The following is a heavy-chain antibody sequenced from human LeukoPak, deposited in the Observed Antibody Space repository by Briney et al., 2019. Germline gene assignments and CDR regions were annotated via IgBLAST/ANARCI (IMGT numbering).Heavy chain of an antibody. D-gene: IGHD3-9*01. V-gene: IGHV1-2*02. J-gene: IGHJ4*02. Sequence: ASVKVSCKASGYTFTGYYMHWVRQAPGQGLEWMGWINPNSGGTNYAQKFQGRVTMTRDTSISTAYMELSRLRSDDTAVYYCARDLGYFDWSKLFDYWGQGTLVTVSS. CDR2: INPNSGGT. CDR1: GYTFTGYY. CDR3: ARDLGYFDWSKLFDY.